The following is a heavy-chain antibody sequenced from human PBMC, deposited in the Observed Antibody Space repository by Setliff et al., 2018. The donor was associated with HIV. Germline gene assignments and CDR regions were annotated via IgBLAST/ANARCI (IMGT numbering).Heavy chain of an antibody. CDR2: TIPVLSMS. V-gene: IGHV1-69*02. CDR1: EDTFNSYT. J-gene: IGHJ4*02. D-gene: IGHD3-10*01. CDR3: ATSFGSGVAPFDN. Sequence: GASVKVSCKASEDTFNSYTIHWVRQTPGQGLEWMGRTIPVLSMSNFALKFQGRGSIFADKSTSTAYLGLNGLTPEDTAIYYCATSFGSGVAPFDNWGQGTLVTVSS.